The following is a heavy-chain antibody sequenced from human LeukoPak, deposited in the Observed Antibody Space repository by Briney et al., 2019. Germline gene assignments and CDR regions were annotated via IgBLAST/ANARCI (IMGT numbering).Heavy chain of an antibody. Sequence: SETLSLTCTVSGCSISSYYWSWIRQPPGKGLEWIGYIYYSGSTNYNPSLKSRVTISVDTSKNQFSLKLSSVTAADTAVYYCARRRGSSFDYWGQGTLVTVSS. CDR2: IYYSGST. D-gene: IGHD5-12*01. CDR3: ARRRGSSFDY. J-gene: IGHJ4*02. V-gene: IGHV4-59*08. CDR1: GCSISSYY.